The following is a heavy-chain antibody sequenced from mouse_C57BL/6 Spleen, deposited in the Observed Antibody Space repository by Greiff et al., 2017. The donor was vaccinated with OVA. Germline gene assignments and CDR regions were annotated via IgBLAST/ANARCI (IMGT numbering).Heavy chain of an antibody. V-gene: IGHV1-63*01. CDR1: GYTFTNYW. Sequence: VQLQQSGAELVRPGTSVKMSCKASGYTFTNYWIGWAKQRPGHGLEWIGDIYPGGGYTNYNEKFKGKATLTADKSSSTAYMQFSSLTSEDSAIYYCARGGTAQTYYFDYWGQGTTLTVSS. CDR2: IYPGGGYT. CDR3: ARGGTAQTYYFDY. D-gene: IGHD3-2*02. J-gene: IGHJ2*01.